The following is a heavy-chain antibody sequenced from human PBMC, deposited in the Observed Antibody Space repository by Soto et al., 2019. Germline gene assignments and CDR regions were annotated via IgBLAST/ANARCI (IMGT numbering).Heavy chain of an antibody. CDR3: AKDQRSGWYGVSDY. Sequence: PGGSLRLSCAASGFIFSNYAMSWVRQAPGKGLEWVSGISGSGGSTYYADSVEGRFTISRDNSKNTLYLQMNSLRAEDTAVYYCAKDQRSGWYGVSDYWGQGSLVTVSS. J-gene: IGHJ4*02. CDR2: ISGSGGST. V-gene: IGHV3-23*01. CDR1: GFIFSNYA. D-gene: IGHD6-19*01.